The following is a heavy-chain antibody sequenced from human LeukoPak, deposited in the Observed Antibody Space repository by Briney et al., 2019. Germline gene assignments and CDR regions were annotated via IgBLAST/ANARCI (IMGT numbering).Heavy chain of an antibody. CDR1: GFTVSSKD. V-gene: IGHV3-66*01. J-gene: IGHJ3*02. CDR3: ASLRALALDI. Sequence: GGSPRLSCAASGFTVSSKDMNWVRQAPGKGLEWVSVFSSGGNTYYAGSVKDRFTISTDNSKNTLYLQMNSLRAEDTAVYYCASLRALALDIWGQGTMVTVSS. CDR2: FSSGGNT.